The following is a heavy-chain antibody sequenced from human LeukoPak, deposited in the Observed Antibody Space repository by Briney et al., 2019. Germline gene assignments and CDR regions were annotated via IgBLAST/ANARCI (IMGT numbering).Heavy chain of an antibody. Sequence: GGSLRLSCAASGFTFSSYAMSWVRQAPGKGLEWVSAISGSGGSTYYADSVKGRFTISRDNAKNSLYLQMNSLRAEDTAVYYCASPYSGSYSDFDYWGQGTLVTVSS. J-gene: IGHJ4*02. D-gene: IGHD1-26*01. V-gene: IGHV3-23*01. CDR3: ASPYSGSYSDFDY. CDR2: ISGSGGST. CDR1: GFTFSSYA.